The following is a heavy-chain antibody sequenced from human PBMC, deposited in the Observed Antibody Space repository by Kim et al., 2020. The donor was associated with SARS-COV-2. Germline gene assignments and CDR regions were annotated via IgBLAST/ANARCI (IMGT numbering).Heavy chain of an antibody. CDR3: ARSSRQWLVRPIFYYFDY. Sequence: SETLSLTCAVYGGSFSGYYWSWIRQPPGKGLEWIGEINHSGSTNYNSSLKSRVTISVDTSKNQFSLKLSSVTAADTAVYYCARSSRQWLVRPIFYYFDYWAREPWSPSPQ. J-gene: IGHJ4*02. CDR1: GGSFSGYY. CDR2: INHSGST. V-gene: IGHV4-34*01. D-gene: IGHD6-19*01.